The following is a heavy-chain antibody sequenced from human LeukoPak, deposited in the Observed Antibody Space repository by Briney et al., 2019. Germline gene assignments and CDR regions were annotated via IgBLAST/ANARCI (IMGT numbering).Heavy chain of an antibody. CDR3: ARDSDDYGDYTLDY. V-gene: IGHV1-2*04. J-gene: IGHJ4*02. CDR1: GYTFTGYY. CDR2: INPNSGGT. Sequence: ASVKVSCKASGYTFTGYYMHWVRQAPGQGLEWMGWINPNSGGTNYAQKFQGWVTMTRDTSISTAYMELSRPRSDDTAVYYCARDSDDYGDYTLDYWGQGTLVTVSS. D-gene: IGHD4-17*01.